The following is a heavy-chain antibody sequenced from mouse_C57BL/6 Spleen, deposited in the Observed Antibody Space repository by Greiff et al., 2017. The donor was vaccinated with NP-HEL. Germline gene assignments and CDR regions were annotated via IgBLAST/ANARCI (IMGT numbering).Heavy chain of an antibody. J-gene: IGHJ4*01. CDR3: AREDYGSSHYYAMDY. CDR2: IYPGDGDT. D-gene: IGHD1-1*01. Sequence: VQLQQSGPELVKPGASVKISCKASGYAFSSSWMNWVKQRPGKGLEWIGRIYPGDGDTNYNGKFKGKATLTADKSSSTAYMQLSSLTSEESAVYFCAREDYGSSHYYAMDYWGQGTSLTVSS. CDR1: GYAFSSSW. V-gene: IGHV1-82*01.